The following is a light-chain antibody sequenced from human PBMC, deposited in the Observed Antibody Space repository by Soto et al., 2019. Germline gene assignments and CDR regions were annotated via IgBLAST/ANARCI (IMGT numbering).Light chain of an antibody. J-gene: IGKJ1*01. CDR2: KAS. V-gene: IGKV1-5*03. Sequence: DIQMTQSPSTLSASVGDRVTITCRASQSISSWLAWYQQKPGKAPKLLIYKASSLESGVPLRFSGSGSGTEFTLTISTLQPDDFVTYYCQQYNSGWTIGHGTKVEIK. CDR3: QQYNSGWT. CDR1: QSISSW.